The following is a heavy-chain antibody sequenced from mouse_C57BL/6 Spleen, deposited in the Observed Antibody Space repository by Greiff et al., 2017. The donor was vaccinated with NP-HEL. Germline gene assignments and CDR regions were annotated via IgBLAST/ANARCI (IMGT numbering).Heavy chain of an antibody. D-gene: IGHD2-4*01. Sequence: EVQLVESGGGLVQPGGSMKLSCAASGFTFSDAWMDWVRQSPEKGLEWVAEIRNKANNHATYYAESVKGRFTISRDDSKSSVYLQMNSLRAEDTGIYYCTRPIYYDYGEFAYWGQGTLVTVSA. CDR1: GFTFSDAW. CDR3: TRPIYYDYGEFAY. CDR2: IRNKANNHAT. V-gene: IGHV6-6*01. J-gene: IGHJ3*01.